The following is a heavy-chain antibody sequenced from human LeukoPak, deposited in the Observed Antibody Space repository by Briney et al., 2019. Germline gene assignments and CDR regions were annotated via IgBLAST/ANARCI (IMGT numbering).Heavy chain of an antibody. CDR1: GYTFTSYY. D-gene: IGHD5-18*01. Sequence: ASVKVSCKASGYTFTSYYMHWVRQAPGQGLEWMGIINPSGGSTNYAQKFQGRVTITADKSTSTAYMELSSLRSEDTAVYYCASRGYSYGYYFDYWGQGTLVTVSS. V-gene: IGHV1-46*01. CDR2: INPSGGST. CDR3: ASRGYSYGYYFDY. J-gene: IGHJ4*02.